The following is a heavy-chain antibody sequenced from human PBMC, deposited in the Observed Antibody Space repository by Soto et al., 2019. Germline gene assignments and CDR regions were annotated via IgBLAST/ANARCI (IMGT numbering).Heavy chain of an antibody. CDR1: VDTFSTYS. CDR3: AREEYCTGTSCYSHHYFYAMDV. V-gene: IGHV1-69*13. Sequence: SVKVSCKASVDTFSTYSFTWVREAPGRWLDLMGAIIPIFGEANYAQKFQDRVTITADESTTTVYMEIKDLRFEDTAVYYCAREEYCTGTSCYSHHYFYAMDVWGQGTTVTVS. D-gene: IGHD2-2*01. J-gene: IGHJ6*02. CDR2: IIPIFGEA.